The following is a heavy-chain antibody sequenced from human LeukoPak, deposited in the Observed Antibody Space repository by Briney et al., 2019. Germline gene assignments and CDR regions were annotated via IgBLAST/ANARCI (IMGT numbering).Heavy chain of an antibody. J-gene: IGHJ4*02. D-gene: IGHD3-22*01. Sequence: SETLSLTCAVSGGSISSSNWWSWVRQPPGKGLEWIGEIYHSGSTNYSPSLKSRVTISVDSSKNHFSLKLSSVTAADTAVYYCARVDHYYDSSGYIDYWGQGTLVTVSS. CDR1: GGSISSSNW. CDR3: ARVDHYYDSSGYIDY. V-gene: IGHV4-4*02. CDR2: IYHSGST.